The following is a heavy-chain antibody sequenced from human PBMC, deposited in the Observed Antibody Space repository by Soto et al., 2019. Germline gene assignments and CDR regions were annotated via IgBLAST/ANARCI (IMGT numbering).Heavy chain of an antibody. CDR2: TYFRSKWYN. V-gene: IGHV6-1*01. J-gene: IGHJ5*02. D-gene: IGHD5-12*01. Sequence: PSQTLSLTCAISGDSVSSNTASWNWIRQPPSKGLEWLGRTYFRSKWYNDYAVSVKSRIIINPDTSNNQFSLQLNSVTPEDTAVYFCAKGDNLGPKTGYAFDPWGQGNMVTVSS. CDR1: GDSVSSNTAS. CDR3: AKGDNLGPKTGYAFDP.